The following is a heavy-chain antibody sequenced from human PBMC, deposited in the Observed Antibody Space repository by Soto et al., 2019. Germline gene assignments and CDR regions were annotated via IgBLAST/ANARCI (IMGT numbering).Heavy chain of an antibody. V-gene: IGHV3-23*01. D-gene: IGHD3-10*01. J-gene: IGHJ4*02. CDR1: GFTLGRYG. CDR3: AKDRDYPRDYFHC. Sequence: GGSLRLSCAASGFTLGRYGMSWVRQAPGKGLEWVSAVSPNGQGIYYADSVRGRFTISRDFSKNTVFLHMDSLRAEDTAVYYCAKDRDYPRDYFHCCGQGTLVTVSP. CDR2: VSPNGQGI.